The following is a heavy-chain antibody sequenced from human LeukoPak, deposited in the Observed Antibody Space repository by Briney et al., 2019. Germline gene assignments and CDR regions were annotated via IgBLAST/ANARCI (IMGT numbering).Heavy chain of an antibody. V-gene: IGHV6-1*01. CDR1: GDSVSSTTAA. J-gene: IGHJ5*02. CDR2: TYYRSEWHS. Sequence: SQTLSLTCAISGDSVSSTTAAWNWIRKSPSRGLEWLGRTYYRSEWHSDYTPSLKGRISIKPDTSKNQFSLQLDFVTPDDTGVYYCGWSGYFAEWFDPWGQGTLVTVSS. D-gene: IGHD3-3*01. CDR3: GWSGYFAEWFDP.